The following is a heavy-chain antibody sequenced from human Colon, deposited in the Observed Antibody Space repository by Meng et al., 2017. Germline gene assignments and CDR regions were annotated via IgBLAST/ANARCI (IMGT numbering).Heavy chain of an antibody. CDR1: GYTFIDFY. CDR2: INPNSGGA. D-gene: IGHD5-24*01. J-gene: IGHJ4*02. V-gene: IGHV1-2*02. CDR3: ARDTAYKDY. Sequence: QGQRVQSGCELKKPGASVKVSCKASGYTFIDFYIHWMRQAPGQGLEWMGWINPNSGGAVYAQKFQGRITMTRDTSINTAYMELSSLISDDTAVYYCARDTAYKDYWGQGTMVTVSS.